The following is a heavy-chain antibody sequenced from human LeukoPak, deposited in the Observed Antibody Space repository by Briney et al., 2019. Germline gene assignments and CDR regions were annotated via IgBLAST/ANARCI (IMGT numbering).Heavy chain of an antibody. D-gene: IGHD4-11*01. CDR1: GFTFSDYT. CDR2: LSSTGLYV. CDR3: AREAYSHYGFDY. Sequence: GGSLRLSCAASGFTFSDYTMNWVRQAPGKGLEWVSSLSSTGLYVYYADSVRGRLTISRDNANNSLSLQMSSLRAEDTAVYYCAREAYSHYGFDYWGQETLVTVSS. J-gene: IGHJ4*02. V-gene: IGHV3-21*01.